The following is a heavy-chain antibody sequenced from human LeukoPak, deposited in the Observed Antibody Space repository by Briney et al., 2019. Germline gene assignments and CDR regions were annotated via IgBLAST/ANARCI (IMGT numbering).Heavy chain of an antibody. V-gene: IGHV1-2*02. CDR2: FNPNSGGT. Sequence: GASVKVSCKASGYTFTGYYMHWVRQAPGQGLEWMGWFNPNSGGTNYAQKFQGRVTMTRDTSISTAYMELSRLRSDDTAVYYCARGDDYGDYYYYGMDVWGQGTTVTVSS. CDR1: GYTFTGYY. J-gene: IGHJ6*02. D-gene: IGHD4-17*01. CDR3: ARGDDYGDYYYYGMDV.